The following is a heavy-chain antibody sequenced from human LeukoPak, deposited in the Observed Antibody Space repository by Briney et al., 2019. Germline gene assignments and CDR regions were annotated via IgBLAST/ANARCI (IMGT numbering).Heavy chain of an antibody. D-gene: IGHD6-13*01. V-gene: IGHV4-34*01. CDR3: ARLEIAAAGNRWFDP. CDR1: GGSFSGYY. CDR2: IYYSGST. J-gene: IGHJ5*02. Sequence: SETLSLTCAVYGGSFSGYYWGWIRQPPGKGLEWVGSIYYSGSTYYNPSLKSRVTISVDTSKNQFSLKLSSVTAADTAVYYCARLEIAAAGNRWFDPWGQETLVTVSS.